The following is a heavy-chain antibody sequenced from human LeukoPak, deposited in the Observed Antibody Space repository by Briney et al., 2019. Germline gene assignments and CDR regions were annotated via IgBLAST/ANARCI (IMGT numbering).Heavy chain of an antibody. CDR3: ARDDSEGAPHGYYYYGMDV. D-gene: IGHD1-26*01. Sequence: GGSLRLSCAASGFTFSSYAMHWVRQAPGKGLEYVSAISSNGGSTYYANSVKGRFTISRDNSKNTLYLQLGSLRAEDMAVYFCARDDSEGAPHGYYYYGMDVWGQGTTVTVSS. J-gene: IGHJ6*02. V-gene: IGHV3-64*01. CDR1: GFTFSSYA. CDR2: ISSNGGST.